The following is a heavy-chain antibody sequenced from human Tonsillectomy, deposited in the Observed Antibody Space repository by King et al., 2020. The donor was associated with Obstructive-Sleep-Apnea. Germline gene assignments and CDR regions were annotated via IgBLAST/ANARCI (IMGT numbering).Heavy chain of an antibody. V-gene: IGHV3-30*04. D-gene: IGHD1-1*01. J-gene: IGHJ4*02. CDR2: ISFDGSNK. Sequence: VQLVESGGGVVQPGTSLRLSCAASGFTFSSYAMHWVSQAPGKGLEWVAFISFDGSNKYYADSVKGRFTISRDNSKNTLFLQMNSLRAEDTAVYYCAREGAARELDYWGQGTLVTVSS. CDR3: AREGAARELDY. CDR1: GFTFSSYA.